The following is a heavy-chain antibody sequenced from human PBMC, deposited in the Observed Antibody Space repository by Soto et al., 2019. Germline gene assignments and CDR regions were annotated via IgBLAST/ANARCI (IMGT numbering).Heavy chain of an antibody. D-gene: IGHD2-2*01. CDR1: GFTVSSNY. CDR2: IYSGGST. Sequence: EVQLVESGGGLIQPGGSLRLSCAASGFTVSSNYMSWVRQAPGKGLEWVSVIYSGGSTYYADSVKGRFTISRDNSKNRLYLQMNSLIAEDTAVYYCARDGLIYRSTSRVHYYYGMDVWGQGTTVTVSS. CDR3: ARDGLIYRSTSRVHYYYGMDV. V-gene: IGHV3-53*01. J-gene: IGHJ6*02.